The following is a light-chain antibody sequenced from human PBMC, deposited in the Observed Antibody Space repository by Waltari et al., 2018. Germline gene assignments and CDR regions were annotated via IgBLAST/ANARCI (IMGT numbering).Light chain of an antibody. J-gene: IGKJ2*01. CDR3: MQGTHGPMYT. CDR2: KVS. V-gene: IGKV2-30*01. Sequence: DVVMTQSPLSLSVSLGPPASISFRSRHNLVFGSGITYLNWFHQRPGQCTRSLIYKVSNRDSGVPDRFSGSGSGTDFTLQISRVEAEDVGVYYCMQGTHGPMYTFGQGTKLEIK. CDR1: HNLVFGSGITY.